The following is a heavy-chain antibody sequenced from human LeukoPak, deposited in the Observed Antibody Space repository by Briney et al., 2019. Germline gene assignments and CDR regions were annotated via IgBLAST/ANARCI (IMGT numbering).Heavy chain of an antibody. CDR1: GFTFSNYA. V-gene: IGHV3-23*01. CDR3: APDPNKWLRNY. J-gene: IGHJ4*02. D-gene: IGHD5-12*01. CDR2: ISGSGGST. Sequence: PGGSLRLSCAASGFTFSNYAMSWVRQAPGKGLEWVSDISGSGGSTYYADSVKGRFTISRDNSNNTLYLQMNSLRVEDTAVYYCAPDPNKWLRNYWGQGTLVTVSS.